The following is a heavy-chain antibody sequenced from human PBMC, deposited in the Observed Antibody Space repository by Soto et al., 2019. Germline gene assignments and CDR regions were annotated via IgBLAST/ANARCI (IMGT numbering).Heavy chain of an antibody. J-gene: IGHJ4*02. CDR2: IRGFSPYT. D-gene: IGHD3-10*01. Sequence: GGSLRLSCAASGFTFRSYTMNWVRQAPGKGLEWASAIRGFSPYTFYADSVKGRFTISRDNAKNSLYLQMNSLRAEDTALYYCTRAAWFPYLSFYWGQGALVTVSS. V-gene: IGHV3-21*01. CDR1: GFTFRSYT. CDR3: TRAAWFPYLSFY.